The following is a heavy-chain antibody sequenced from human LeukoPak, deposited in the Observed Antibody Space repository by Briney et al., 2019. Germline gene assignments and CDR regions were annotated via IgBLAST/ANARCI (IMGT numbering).Heavy chain of an antibody. CDR2: ISGSGGST. CDR1: GFTFSSYA. V-gene: IGHV3-23*01. D-gene: IGHD6-13*01. Sequence: GGSLRPSCAASGFTFSSYAMSWVRQAPGKGLEWVSAISGSGGSTYYADSVKGRFTISRDNSKNTLYLQMNSLRAEDTAVYYCTKALAPYYYFDYWGQGTLVTVSS. J-gene: IGHJ4*02. CDR3: TKALAPYYYFDY.